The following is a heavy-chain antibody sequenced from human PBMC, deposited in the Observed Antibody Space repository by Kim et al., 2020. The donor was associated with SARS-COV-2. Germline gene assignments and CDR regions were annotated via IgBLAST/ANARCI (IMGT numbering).Heavy chain of an antibody. CDR1: GYMLGAYY. CDR2: INPYSGGA. V-gene: IGHV1-2*02. CDR3: ARDVYRFLRYYFEY. D-gene: IGHD2-15*01. J-gene: IGHJ4*02. Sequence: ASVKVSCKASGYMLGAYYMHWVRQAPGQGLEWMGWINPYSGGAHYAQKFQGRVTLTRDTSASTVYMDLQGLTSDDTAVYYCARDVYRFLRYYFEYWGQGAPVTVSS.